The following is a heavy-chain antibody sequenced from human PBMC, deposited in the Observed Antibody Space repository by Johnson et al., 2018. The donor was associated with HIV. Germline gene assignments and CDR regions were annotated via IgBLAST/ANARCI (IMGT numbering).Heavy chain of an antibody. CDR1: GFTFSSYG. J-gene: IGHJ3*02. Sequence: VQLVESGGGVVQPGGSLRLSCAASGFTFSSYGMHWVRQAPGKGLEWVSGISWNSGSIGYADSVKGRFTISRDNAKNSLYLQMNSLRAEDTALYYCAKGDPVEGDVDDAFDIWGQWTMVTVSS. CDR2: ISWNSGSI. V-gene: IGHV3-9*01. CDR3: AKGDPVEGDVDDAFDI. D-gene: IGHD2-21*01.